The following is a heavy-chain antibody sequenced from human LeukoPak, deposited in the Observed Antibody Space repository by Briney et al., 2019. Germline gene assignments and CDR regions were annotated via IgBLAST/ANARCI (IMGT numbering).Heavy chain of an antibody. CDR2: IYYSGST. D-gene: IGHD5-12*01. Sequence: SETLSLTCTVSGGSISSYYWSWIRQSPGKGLEWIGYIYYSGSTNYNPSLKSRVTISVDTSKNQFSLRLSSVTAADTAVYYCARVSGYDYYWGQGTLVTVST. V-gene: IGHV4-59*01. CDR1: GGSISSYY. CDR3: ARVSGYDYY. J-gene: IGHJ4*02.